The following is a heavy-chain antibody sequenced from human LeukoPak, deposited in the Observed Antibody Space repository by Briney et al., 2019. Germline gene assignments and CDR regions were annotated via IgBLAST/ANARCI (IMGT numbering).Heavy chain of an antibody. J-gene: IGHJ3*02. Sequence: PGGSLRLSCAASGFAFPNYAMSWVRQAPGKGLEWVSAISGSGDNTYYADSVKGRFTISRDNSKNTLCLQMNSLRAEDTAVYSCAKDRWYYGSGSYVDASDIWGQGTMVTVSS. D-gene: IGHD3-10*01. CDR2: ISGSGDNT. CDR1: GFAFPNYA. CDR3: AKDRWYYGSGSYVDASDI. V-gene: IGHV3-23*01.